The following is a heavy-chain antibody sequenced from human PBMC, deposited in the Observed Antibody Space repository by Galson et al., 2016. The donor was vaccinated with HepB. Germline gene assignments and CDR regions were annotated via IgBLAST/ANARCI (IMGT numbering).Heavy chain of an antibody. CDR2: IWYDGSNT. D-gene: IGHD6-13*01. CDR3: ARGYSSSWYLYYFDY. CDR1: GLTFSNYG. J-gene: IGHJ4*02. Sequence: SLRLSCAASGLTFSNYGMHWVRQAPGKGLEWVAVIWYDGSNTYYAYSVKGRSTISRDNSKNTLYLQMNSLRAEDTTVYYCARGYSSSWYLYYFDYLGQGTLGTVSS. V-gene: IGHV3-33*01.